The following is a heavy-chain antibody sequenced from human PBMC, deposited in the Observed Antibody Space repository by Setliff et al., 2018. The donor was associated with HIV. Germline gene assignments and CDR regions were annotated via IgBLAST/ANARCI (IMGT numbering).Heavy chain of an antibody. CDR2: IKEDGSEK. CDR3: ARQRWRAFDI. Sequence: PGGSLRLSCAGSGFTFSNYWMNWVRQAPGKGLEWVANIKEDGSEKYYVDSVKGRFTISRDNAKNSLYLQMNSLRAEDTAVYYCARQRWRAFDIWGQGTMVTVSS. J-gene: IGHJ3*02. V-gene: IGHV3-7*03. CDR1: GFTFSNYW.